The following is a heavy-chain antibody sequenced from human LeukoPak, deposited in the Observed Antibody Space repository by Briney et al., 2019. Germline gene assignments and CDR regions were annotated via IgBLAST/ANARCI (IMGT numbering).Heavy chain of an antibody. CDR1: GGSISSSSYY. CDR2: MYYSGNT. V-gene: IGHV4-39*02. D-gene: IGHD3-16*01. CDR3: ARGHNWYYMDV. Sequence: SETLSLTCDVSGGSISSSSYYWGWIRQPPGKGLEWIANMYYSGNTYYNLSLKSRVTISVDTSKNQFSLKLSSVSAADTAVYYCARGHNWYYMDVWGKGTTVTVSS. J-gene: IGHJ6*03.